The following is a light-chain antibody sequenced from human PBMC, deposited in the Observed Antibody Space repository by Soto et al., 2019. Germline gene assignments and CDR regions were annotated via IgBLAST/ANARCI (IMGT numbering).Light chain of an antibody. CDR1: QSVTSSY. Sequence: EIVLTQSPGTLSLSPGERATLSCRASQSVTSSYLAWYQQKPGQAPRLLIYGASSRATGIPDRFSGSGSGTDFTLTISRLEPEDFAVYYCQQYGTSPVTFGQGTKLEIK. CDR3: QQYGTSPVT. J-gene: IGKJ2*01. V-gene: IGKV3-20*01. CDR2: GAS.